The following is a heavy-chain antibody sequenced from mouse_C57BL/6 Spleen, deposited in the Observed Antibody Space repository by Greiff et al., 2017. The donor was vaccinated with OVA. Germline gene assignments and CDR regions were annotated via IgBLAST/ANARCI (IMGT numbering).Heavy chain of an antibody. CDR1: GFTFTDYY. J-gene: IGHJ2*01. Sequence: EVMLVESGGGLVQPGGSLSLSCAASGFTFTDYYMSWVRQPPGQALEWLGFIRNKANGYTTEYSASVKGRFTISRDNSQSILYLQLNALRAEDRATYYCARSNFDYWGQGTTLTVSS. V-gene: IGHV7-3*01. CDR3: ARSNFDY. CDR2: IRNKANGYTT.